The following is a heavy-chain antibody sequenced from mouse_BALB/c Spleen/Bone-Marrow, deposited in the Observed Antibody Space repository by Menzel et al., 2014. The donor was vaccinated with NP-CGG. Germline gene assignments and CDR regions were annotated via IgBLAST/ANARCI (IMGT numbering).Heavy chain of an antibody. V-gene: IGHV1S56*01. CDR1: GYTFTSYY. CDR2: IYPGDGST. Sequence: QVQLQQSGPELVKPGASVKMSCKASGYTFTSYYIHWVKPRPGQGLEWIGWIYPGDGSTKYNERFKGKTTLTADKSSSTAYMLLSSLTSEDSAIYFCARRQLGLFYAMDYWGQGTSVTVSS. J-gene: IGHJ4*01. D-gene: IGHD3-2*01. CDR3: ARRQLGLFYAMDY.